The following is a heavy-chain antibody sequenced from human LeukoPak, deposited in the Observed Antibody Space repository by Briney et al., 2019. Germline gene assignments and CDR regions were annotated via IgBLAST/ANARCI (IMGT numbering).Heavy chain of an antibody. J-gene: IGHJ4*02. Sequence: SETLSLTCTVAGGSISSYYWSWIRQPPGKGLEWIGYIYYSGSTNYNPSLKSRVTISVDTSKNQFSLKLSSVTAADTAVYYCARGRVAAAGYFDYWGQGTLVTVSS. CDR1: GGSISSYY. CDR3: ARGRVAAAGYFDY. V-gene: IGHV4-59*01. CDR2: IYYSGST. D-gene: IGHD6-13*01.